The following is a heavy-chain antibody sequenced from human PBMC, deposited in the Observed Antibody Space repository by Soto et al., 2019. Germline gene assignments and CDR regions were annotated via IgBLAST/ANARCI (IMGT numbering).Heavy chain of an antibody. CDR2: IRGKAFGGTA. Sequence: GGSLRLSCTGSGFTFGDYAMSWFRQAPGKGLEWVGFIRGKAFGGTAEYAASVRGRFTISRDDSKSIAYLQMNSLKIEDTALYYCTRVHYDILYGHLFRMDVWGQGTTVTVSS. CDR3: TRVHYDILYGHLFRMDV. J-gene: IGHJ6*02. CDR1: GFTFGDYA. V-gene: IGHV3-49*03. D-gene: IGHD3-9*01.